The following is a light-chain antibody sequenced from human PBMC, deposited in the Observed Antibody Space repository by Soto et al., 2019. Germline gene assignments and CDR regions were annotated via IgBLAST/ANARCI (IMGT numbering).Light chain of an antibody. CDR3: QQYNSYS. CDR1: QSISSW. Sequence: DVKMYQSPSTLSASVRDRVTIICRASQSISSWLAWYQQKPGKAPKLLIYKASSLESGVPSRFSGSGSGTEFTLTISSLQPDDFATYYCQQYNSYSFGQRTKAAIK. J-gene: IGKJ1*01. CDR2: KAS. V-gene: IGKV1-5*03.